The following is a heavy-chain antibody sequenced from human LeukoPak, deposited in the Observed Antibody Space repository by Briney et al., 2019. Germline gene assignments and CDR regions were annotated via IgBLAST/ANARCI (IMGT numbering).Heavy chain of an antibody. D-gene: IGHD5-18*01. CDR1: GFTFSSYA. Sequence: QPGGSLRLSCAASGFTFSSYAMHWVRQAPGKGLEWVAVISYDGSNKYYADSVRGRFTISRDNSKSTLSLQMNSLRAEDTAIYYCVTYRQVMLPFEAWGQGTLVTVSS. J-gene: IGHJ5*02. CDR2: ISYDGSNK. CDR3: VTYRQVMLPFEA. V-gene: IGHV3-30*04.